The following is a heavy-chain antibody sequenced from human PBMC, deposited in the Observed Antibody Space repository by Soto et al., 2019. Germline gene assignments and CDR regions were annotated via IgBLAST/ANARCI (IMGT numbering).Heavy chain of an antibody. CDR1: GVSFTDYA. CDR3: AKDGKPSNGCWAAFEI. Sequence: EVQVLESGGGLVQPGGSLRLSCAASGVSFTDYAMNWVRQAPGKGLEWVSTISGSGANTYYADSVRGLFTISSDKSKNTLSLQMRSLGAEDTAVYYCAKDGKPSNGCWAAFEIWGQGTVVTVS. V-gene: IGHV3-23*01. CDR2: ISGSGANT. D-gene: IGHD6-19*01. J-gene: IGHJ3*02.